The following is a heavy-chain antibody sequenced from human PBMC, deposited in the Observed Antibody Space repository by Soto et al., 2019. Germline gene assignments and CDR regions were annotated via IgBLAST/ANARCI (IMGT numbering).Heavy chain of an antibody. J-gene: IGHJ6*03. CDR3: AGNSGSYYKTGYYYMDV. Sequence: SVKVSCKASGFTFTSSAMQWVRQARGQRLEWIGWIVVGSGNTNYAQKFQERVTITRDMSTSTAYVELSSLRSEDTAVYYCAGNSGSYYKTGYYYMDVWGKGTTVTVSS. D-gene: IGHD3-10*01. CDR2: IVVGSGNT. V-gene: IGHV1-58*02. CDR1: GFTFTSSA.